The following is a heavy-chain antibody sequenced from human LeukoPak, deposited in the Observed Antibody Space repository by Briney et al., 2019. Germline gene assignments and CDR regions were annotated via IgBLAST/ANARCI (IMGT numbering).Heavy chain of an antibody. Sequence: GGSLRLSCAASGFTFSSYAMHWVRQAPGKGLEWVAVISYDGSNKYYADSVRGRFTISRDNAENSLYLQMNSLRAEDTAVYYCSTGELGGEYWGQGTLVTVSS. CDR1: GFTFSSYA. D-gene: IGHD1-7*01. V-gene: IGHV3-30-3*01. CDR2: ISYDGSNK. J-gene: IGHJ4*02. CDR3: STGELGGEY.